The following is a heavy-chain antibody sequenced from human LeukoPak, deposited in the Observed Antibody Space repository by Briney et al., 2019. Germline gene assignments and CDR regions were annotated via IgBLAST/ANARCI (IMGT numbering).Heavy chain of an antibody. CDR1: GFTFSSYA. V-gene: IGHV3-23*01. CDR3: AKCSSNNCLFDY. J-gene: IGHJ4*02. Sequence: GGSLRLSCTASGFTFSSYAMGWVRQAPGKGLEWVSALNSGGSSIYYADSVKGWFTISRDNSRNTLYLQMNSLRAEDTALYYCAKCSSNNCLFDYWGQGTLVTVSS. CDR2: LNSGGSSI. D-gene: IGHD2-2*01.